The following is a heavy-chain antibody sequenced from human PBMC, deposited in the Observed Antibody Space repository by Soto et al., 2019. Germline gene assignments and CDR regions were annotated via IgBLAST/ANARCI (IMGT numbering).Heavy chain of an antibody. CDR3: AGPGYSSGYGNYYYYGMDV. V-gene: IGHV1-69*13. CDR1: GGTFSSYA. CDR2: IIPIFGTA. J-gene: IGHJ6*02. D-gene: IGHD6-19*01. Sequence: ASVKVSCKASGGTFSSYAISWVRQAPGQGLEWMGGIIPIFGTANYAQKFQGRVTITADESTSTAYMELSSLRSEDTAVYYCAGPGYSSGYGNYYYYGMDVWGQGTTVTVSS.